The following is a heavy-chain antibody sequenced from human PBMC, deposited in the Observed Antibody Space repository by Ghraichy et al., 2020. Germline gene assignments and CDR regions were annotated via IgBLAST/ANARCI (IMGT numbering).Heavy chain of an antibody. CDR2: IYYSGTT. V-gene: IGHV4-61*08. CDR3: ARDAAGSYEFDY. D-gene: IGHD3-10*01. Sequence: SETLSLTCTVSGGSVSSADSYWSWIRQPPGKGLEWIGYIYYSGTTNYNPSLKSRVTMLVEKSKNQFSLILTSVTAADTAVYYCARDAAGSYEFDYWGQGTLVTVSS. CDR1: GGSVSSADSY. J-gene: IGHJ4*02.